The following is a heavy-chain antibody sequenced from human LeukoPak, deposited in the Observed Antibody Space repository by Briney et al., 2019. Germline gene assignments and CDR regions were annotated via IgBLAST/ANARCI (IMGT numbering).Heavy chain of an antibody. Sequence: GGSLRLSCAASGFTFSSYSMNWVRQAPGKGLEWVSYISSSSSTIYYADSVKGRFTISRDNAKNSLYLQMNSLRAEDTAVYYCARAPLLWFGELSPSDAFDIWGQGTMVTVSS. V-gene: IGHV3-48*04. CDR2: ISSSSSTI. J-gene: IGHJ3*02. CDR1: GFTFSSYS. D-gene: IGHD3-10*01. CDR3: ARAPLLWFGELSPSDAFDI.